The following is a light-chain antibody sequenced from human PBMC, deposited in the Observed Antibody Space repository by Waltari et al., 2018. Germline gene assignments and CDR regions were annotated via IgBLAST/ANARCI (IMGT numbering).Light chain of an antibody. V-gene: IGLV1-47*01. CDR2: DSD. Sequence: QSLLTQSPSASGTPGQRVRISCSGTRSNIGNNHVYWYQHFPGTAPRLLIHDSDRRPSGVPERFSASKSGTSASLAISGLRSEDEADYYCAAWDDSRSVVFGGGTRLTVL. CDR1: RSNIGNNH. CDR3: AAWDDSRSVV. J-gene: IGLJ2*01.